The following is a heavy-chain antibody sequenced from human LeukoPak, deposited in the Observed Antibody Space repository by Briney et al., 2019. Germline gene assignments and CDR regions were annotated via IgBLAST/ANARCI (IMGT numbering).Heavy chain of an antibody. CDR1: GYSFASYW. CDR2: IYPGDSHT. CDR3: ARHWAKKGGIDY. D-gene: IGHD3-16*01. J-gene: IGHJ4*02. V-gene: IGHV5-51*01. Sequence: GESLKISCTGSGYSFASYWIAWVRQMPGRGLEWMGIIYPGDSHTVYSPSFQGQVTISADKSISTAYLQWSLKASDSAVYSCARHWAKKGGIDYWGQGTLVTVSS.